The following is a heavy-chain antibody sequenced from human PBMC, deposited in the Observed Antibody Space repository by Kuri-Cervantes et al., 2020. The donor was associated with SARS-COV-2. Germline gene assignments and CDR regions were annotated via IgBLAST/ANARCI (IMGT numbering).Heavy chain of an antibody. CDR2: IYSGGSST. V-gene: IGHV3-23*03. CDR1: GLTFSSYS. D-gene: IGHD3-10*01. CDR3: ASMVRGNYGMDV. J-gene: IGHJ6*02. Sequence: GESLKISCAASGLTFSSYSMNWVRQAPGKGLEWVSVIYSGGSSTYYADSVKGRFTISRDNSKNTLYLQMNSLRAEGTAVYYCASMVRGNYGMDVWGQGTTVTVSS.